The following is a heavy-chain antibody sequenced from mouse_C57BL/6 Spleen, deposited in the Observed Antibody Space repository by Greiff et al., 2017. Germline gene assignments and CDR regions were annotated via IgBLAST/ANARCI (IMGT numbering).Heavy chain of an antibody. V-gene: IGHV5-15*01. D-gene: IGHD1-1*01. CDR1: GFTFSDYG. CDR3: ARQYYYGSSYGYFDV. Sequence: EVHLVESGGGLVQPGGSLKLSCAASGFTFSDYGMAWVRQAPRKGPEWVAFISNLAYSIYYADTVTGRFTISRENAKNTLYLEMSSLRSEDTAMYYCARQYYYGSSYGYFDVWGTGTTVTVSS. J-gene: IGHJ1*03. CDR2: ISNLAYSI.